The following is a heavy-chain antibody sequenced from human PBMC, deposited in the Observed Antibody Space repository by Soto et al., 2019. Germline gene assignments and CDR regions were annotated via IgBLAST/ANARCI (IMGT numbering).Heavy chain of an antibody. CDR3: SSELTPAYYYYYGMDV. CDR1: GFTFSGSA. V-gene: IGHV3-73*02. Sequence: EVQLVESGGGLVQPGGSLKLSCAASGFTFSGSAMHWVRQASGKGLEWVGRIRSKANSYATAYAASVKGRFTISRDDSKNTAYLQMNSLKTEGTAVYYCSSELTPAYYYYYGMDVWGQGTTVTVSS. CDR2: IRSKANSYAT. J-gene: IGHJ6*02. D-gene: IGHD1-26*01.